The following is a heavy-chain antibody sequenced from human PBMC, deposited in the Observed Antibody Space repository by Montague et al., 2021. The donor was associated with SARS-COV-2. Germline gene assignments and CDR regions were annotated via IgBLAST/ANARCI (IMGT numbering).Heavy chain of an antibody. Sequence: SETLSLTCAVSGGSISSGNWWSWVRQPPGKGLEWIGGIYHSGSTNYNPSLKSRVTISLDKSKNQFSLNLSSATAADTAVHYCARFYSSWADWGQGTLVTVSS. J-gene: IGHJ4*02. D-gene: IGHD6-13*01. CDR2: IYHSGST. V-gene: IGHV4-4*02. CDR3: ARFYSSWAD. CDR1: GGSISSGNW.